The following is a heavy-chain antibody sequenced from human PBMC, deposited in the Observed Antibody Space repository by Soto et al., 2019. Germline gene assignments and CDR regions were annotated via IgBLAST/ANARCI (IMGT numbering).Heavy chain of an antibody. V-gene: IGHV3-13*01. Sequence: GGSLRLSCAASGFTFSSYDMHWVRQATGKGLEWVSAIGTAGDTYYPGSVKGRFTISRENAKNSLYLQMNSLRAGDTAVYYCAREGPTVSAFDIWGQGTMVTVSS. D-gene: IGHD4-4*01. CDR1: GFTFSSYD. CDR3: AREGPTVSAFDI. J-gene: IGHJ3*02. CDR2: IGTAGDT.